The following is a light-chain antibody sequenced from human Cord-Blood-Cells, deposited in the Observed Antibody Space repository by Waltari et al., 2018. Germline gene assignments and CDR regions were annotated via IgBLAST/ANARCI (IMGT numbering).Light chain of an antibody. V-gene: IGLV1-47*01. J-gene: IGLJ2*01. Sequence: QSVLTQPPSASGTPGQRVTISCSGSSSNIGSNYVYWYQQLPGTAPILLIYRNNQRPSGVPGLFSGSKSGTSASVAISGLRSEDEADYYCAAWEDSLSVVFGGGTKLTVL. CDR3: AAWEDSLSVV. CDR1: SSNIGSNY. CDR2: RNN.